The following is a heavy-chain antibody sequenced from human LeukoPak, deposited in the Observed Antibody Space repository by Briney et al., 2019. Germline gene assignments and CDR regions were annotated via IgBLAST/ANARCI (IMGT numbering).Heavy chain of an antibody. J-gene: IGHJ5*02. CDR1: GGSISSSY. CDR3: ARGAENWFDP. Sequence: SETLSLTCTVSGGSISSSYWSWLRQPPEKGLEWIGYISYSGSTKYNPSLKSRVTISVDTSKNQFSLKLSSVTAADTAVYYCARGAENWFDPWGQGTPVTVSS. CDR2: ISYSGST. V-gene: IGHV4-59*01.